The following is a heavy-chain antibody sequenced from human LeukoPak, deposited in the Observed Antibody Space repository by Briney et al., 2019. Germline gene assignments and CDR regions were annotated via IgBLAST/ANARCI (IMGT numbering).Heavy chain of an antibody. J-gene: IGHJ4*02. D-gene: IGHD3-22*01. CDR2: IYYSGST. CDR1: GGSISSYY. CDR3: ARASYYDSSGYCLDY. Sequence: SETLSLTCTVSGGSISSYYWSWIRQPPGKGLEWIGYIYYSGSTNYNPSLKSRVTLSVDTSKNQFSLKLSSVTAADTAVYYCARASYYDSSGYCLDYWGQGTLVTVSS. V-gene: IGHV4-59*01.